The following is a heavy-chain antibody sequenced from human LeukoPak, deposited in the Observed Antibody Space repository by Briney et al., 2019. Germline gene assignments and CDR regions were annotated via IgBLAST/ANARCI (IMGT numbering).Heavy chain of an antibody. CDR2: IYHSGST. CDR1: GGSIGTYY. CDR3: VRDGYSVYDGL. V-gene: IGHV4-59*01. D-gene: IGHD5/OR15-5a*01. J-gene: IGHJ4*02. Sequence: SETLSLTCTVSGGSIGTYYWSWIRQSPGKGLEWIGYIYHSGSTKYNPSLESRVTISVDTSKNQFSLKLSSVTAADTAVYYCVRDGYSVYDGLWGQGTLVTVSS.